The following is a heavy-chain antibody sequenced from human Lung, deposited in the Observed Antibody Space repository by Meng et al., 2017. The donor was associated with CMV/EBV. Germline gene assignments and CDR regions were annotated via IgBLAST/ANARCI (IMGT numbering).Heavy chain of an antibody. D-gene: IGHD1-7*01. V-gene: IGHV3-74*01. CDR1: GFTFGSYS. J-gene: IGHJ6*02. CDR3: ARENYRQYYYYGMDV. Sequence: SCAASGFTFGSYSMNWVRQAPGKGLVWVSRIKSDGSSSAYADSVRGRFTISRDNAKNTLYLQMNSLRADDTAVYYCARENYRQYYYYGMDVWGQGTXVT. CDR2: IKSDGSSS.